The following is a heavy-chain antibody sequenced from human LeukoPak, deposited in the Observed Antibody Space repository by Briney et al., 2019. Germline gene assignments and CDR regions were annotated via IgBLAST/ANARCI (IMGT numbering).Heavy chain of an antibody. D-gene: IGHD4-23*01. Sequence: PSETLSLTCTVSGGYIITSGHCWGWLRQPPGKGLEWIGSIYYTGVTSTNPFFRSRMSISVDTSKNQFSLNLTSVTAADAAVYYCARERSSSGGHSWFDPWGQGTLVTVSS. CDR2: IYYTGVT. CDR3: ARERSSSGGHSWFDP. CDR1: GGYIITSGHC. J-gene: IGHJ5*02. V-gene: IGHV4-39*07.